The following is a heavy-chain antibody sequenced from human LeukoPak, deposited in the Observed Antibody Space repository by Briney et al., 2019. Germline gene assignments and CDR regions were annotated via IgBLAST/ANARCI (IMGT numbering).Heavy chain of an antibody. CDR2: IYYSGST. V-gene: IGHV4-59*08. D-gene: IGHD3-22*01. J-gene: IGHJ3*02. CDR3: ARGPYSYDSSGAFDI. Sequence: SETLSLACTVSGGSISSYYWSWIRQPPGKGLEWIGYIYYSGSTNYNPSLKSRVTISVDTSKNQFSLKLSSVTAADTAVYFCARGPYSYDSSGAFDIWGQGTMVTVSS. CDR1: GGSISSYY.